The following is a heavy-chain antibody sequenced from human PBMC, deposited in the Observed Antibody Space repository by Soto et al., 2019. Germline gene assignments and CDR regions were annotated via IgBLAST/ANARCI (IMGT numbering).Heavy chain of an antibody. J-gene: IGHJ6*02. CDR3: ARLVNYYFSMDV. CDR2: IYPGDSDT. CDR1: DTTHW. V-gene: IGHV5-51*01. Sequence: PGESLKISCKASDTTHWIGWVRQKPGKGLEWMGIIYPGDSDTKYSPPFQGQVTISVDKSISTAYLHWSSLKASDTATYYCARLVNYYFSMDVWGLGTTVTVSS.